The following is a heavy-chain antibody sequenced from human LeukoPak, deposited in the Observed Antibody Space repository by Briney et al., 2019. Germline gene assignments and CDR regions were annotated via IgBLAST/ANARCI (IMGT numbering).Heavy chain of an antibody. CDR1: GGTFSSYA. D-gene: IGHD3-10*01. CDR2: IIPIFGTA. CDR3: HFRGGGSYYYYGMDV. J-gene: IGHJ6*04. Sequence: SSVKVSCKASGGTFSSYAISWVRQAPGQGLEWMGGIIPIFGTANYAQKFQGRVTITADKSTSTAYMELSSLRSEDTAVYYCHFRGGGSYYYYGMDVWGKGTTVTVSS. V-gene: IGHV1-69*06.